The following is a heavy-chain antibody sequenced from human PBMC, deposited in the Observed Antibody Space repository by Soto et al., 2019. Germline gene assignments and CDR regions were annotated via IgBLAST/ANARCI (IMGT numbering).Heavy chain of an antibody. V-gene: IGHV3-53*01. CDR3: ASLGYSGYDFAFDI. J-gene: IGHJ3*02. CDR1: GFTVSSNY. D-gene: IGHD5-12*01. Sequence: GGSLRLSCAASGFTVSSNYMNWVRQAPWKGLEWVSVIYSGGNTYYADSVKGRFTISRDNSKNTLYLQMNSLRAEDTAVYYCASLGYSGYDFAFDIWGQGTMVTVSS. CDR2: IYSGGNT.